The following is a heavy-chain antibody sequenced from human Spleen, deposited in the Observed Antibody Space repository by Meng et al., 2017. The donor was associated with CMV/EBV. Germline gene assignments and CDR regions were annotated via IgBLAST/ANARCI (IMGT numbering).Heavy chain of an antibody. V-gene: IGHV4-34*01. CDR3: ARGAGGYSSSWFQS. D-gene: IGHD6-13*01. CDR1: GVPFSGAY. Sequence: CAVSGVPFSGAYWPSLRPPPGKGLGWIGEINHSGRTNYNPSLKSRVTISEDTSKNQFSLRLSSVTAADTAVYFCARGAGGYSSSWFQSWGQGTLVTVSS. J-gene: IGHJ5*01. CDR2: INHSGRT.